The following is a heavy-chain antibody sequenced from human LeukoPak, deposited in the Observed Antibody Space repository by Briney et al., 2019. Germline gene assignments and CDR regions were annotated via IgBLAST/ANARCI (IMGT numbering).Heavy chain of an antibody. V-gene: IGHV3-30-3*01. CDR2: ISYDGSNK. CDR1: GFTFSSYA. D-gene: IGHD6-19*01. J-gene: IGHJ4*02. CDR3: ARDRTYSSGWYGLGDY. Sequence: PGGSLRLSCAASGFTFSSYAMHWVRQAPGKGLEWVAVISYDGSNKYYADSVKGRFTISRDNSKNTLYLQMNSLRAEDTAVYYCARDRTYSSGWYGLGDYWGQGTLVTVSS.